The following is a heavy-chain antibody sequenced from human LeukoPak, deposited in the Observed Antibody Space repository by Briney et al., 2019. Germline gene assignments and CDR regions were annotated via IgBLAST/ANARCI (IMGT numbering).Heavy chain of an antibody. Sequence: GGSLRLSCTASGFTFSSYAMSWVRQAPGKGLEWVSGISGSGDNTYYADSVKGRITISRDNSKNTQYVQVNSLGTEDTAAYYCAKGSYYDSSGSFYFDYWGQGTLVTVSS. V-gene: IGHV3-23*01. D-gene: IGHD3-22*01. J-gene: IGHJ4*02. CDR3: AKGSYYDSSGSFYFDY. CDR1: GFTFSSYA. CDR2: ISGSGDNT.